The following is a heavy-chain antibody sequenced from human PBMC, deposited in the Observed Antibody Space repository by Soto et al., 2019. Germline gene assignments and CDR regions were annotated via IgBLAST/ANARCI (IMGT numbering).Heavy chain of an antibody. J-gene: IGHJ3*02. V-gene: IGHV3-23*01. CDR1: GFTFSSYA. D-gene: IGHD1-7*01. CDR3: AKMRNGITGTTGAFDI. Sequence: GGSLRLSCAASGFTFSSYAMSWVRQAPGKGLEWVSAISGSGGSTYYADSVKGRFTISRDNSKNTLYLQMNSLRAEDTAVYYCAKMRNGITGTTGAFDIWGQGTMVTVSS. CDR2: ISGSGGST.